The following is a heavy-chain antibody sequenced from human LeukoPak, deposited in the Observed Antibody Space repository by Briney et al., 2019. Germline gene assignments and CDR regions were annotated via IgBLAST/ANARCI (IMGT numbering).Heavy chain of an antibody. V-gene: IGHV3-30-3*01. CDR2: ISYDGSNK. CDR1: GFTFSSYA. CDR3: AIKSGIPAAIEY. D-gene: IGHD2-2*01. J-gene: IGHJ4*02. Sequence: SGGSLRLSCAASGFTFSSYAMHWVRQAPGKGLEWVAVISYDGSNKYYADSVKGRFTISRDNSKNTLYLQMNSLRAEDTAVYYCAIKSGIPAAIEYWGQGTLVTVSS.